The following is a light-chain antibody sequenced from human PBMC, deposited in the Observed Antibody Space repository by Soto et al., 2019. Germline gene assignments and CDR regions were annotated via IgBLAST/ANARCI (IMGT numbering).Light chain of an antibody. J-gene: IGLJ3*02. CDR2: TTN. CDR3: VLYMGSGIWV. V-gene: IGLV8-61*01. Sequence: QTVVSQEPSFSVSPGRTVTLTCGLSSGSVSTRYYPSWYQQTPGQAPRTLIYTTNTRSSGVPDRFSGSILGNKAALTITGAQADDESDYYCVLYMGSGIWVFGGGTKLTVL. CDR1: SGSVSTRYY.